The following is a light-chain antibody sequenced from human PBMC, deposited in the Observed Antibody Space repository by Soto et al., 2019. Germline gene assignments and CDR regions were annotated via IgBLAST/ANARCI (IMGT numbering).Light chain of an antibody. Sequence: DIAMTQSPLSLPVTPGEPASISCRSSQSLLHSNGYNFLDWYLQKPGQSPQLLIYLASNRASGVPDRFSGSGPGTEFTLKISRVEAEDVGVYYCMQALQTHTFGQGTRLEIK. V-gene: IGKV2-28*01. J-gene: IGKJ5*01. CDR1: QSLLHSNGYNF. CDR2: LAS. CDR3: MQALQTHT.